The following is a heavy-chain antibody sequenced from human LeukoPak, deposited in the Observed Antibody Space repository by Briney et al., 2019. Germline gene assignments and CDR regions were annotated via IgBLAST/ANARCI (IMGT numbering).Heavy chain of an antibody. D-gene: IGHD3-3*01. J-gene: IGHJ4*02. CDR2: IIDTGST. CDR1: GGSFSGYY. Sequence: SETLSLTCAVHGGSFSGYYWTWIRQPPGKGLEWIGEIIDTGSTKYTSSLKSRVTISVDTSKRQFSLSLDSVTAADTAVYYCARGLASGYPPIPFDYWGQGTLVTVSS. V-gene: IGHV4-34*12. CDR3: ARGLASGYPPIPFDY.